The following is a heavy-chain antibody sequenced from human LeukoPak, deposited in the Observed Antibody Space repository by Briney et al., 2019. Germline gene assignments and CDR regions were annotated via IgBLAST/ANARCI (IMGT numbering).Heavy chain of an antibody. V-gene: IGHV3-73*01. CDR2: IKSKANNYAT. CDR1: GFPFSGSA. D-gene: IGHD1-1*01. Sequence: GGSLRLSCAASGFPFSGSALHWVRQASGKGLEWGGRIKSKANNYATAYAASVNGRFTVSRDDSKNTAYLQMNSLKTEDTAVYYCTRLESGMDVWGRGTTVTVSS. CDR3: TRLESGMDV. J-gene: IGHJ6*04.